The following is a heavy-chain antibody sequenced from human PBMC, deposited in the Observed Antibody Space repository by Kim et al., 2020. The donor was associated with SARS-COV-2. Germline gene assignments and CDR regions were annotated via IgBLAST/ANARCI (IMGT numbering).Heavy chain of an antibody. Sequence: GRLLTYADCVEGRFTISRDNAKNTVYLQMNSLRVEDTAVYYCARGTGDGYWGQGTLVTVSS. CDR2: GRLL. J-gene: IGHJ4*02. V-gene: IGHV3-74*01. D-gene: IGHD2-21*01. CDR3: ARGTGDGY.